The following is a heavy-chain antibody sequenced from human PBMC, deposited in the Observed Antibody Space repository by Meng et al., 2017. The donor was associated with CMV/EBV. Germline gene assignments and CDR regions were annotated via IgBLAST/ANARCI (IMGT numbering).Heavy chain of an antibody. CDR1: GFTFSSYS. Sequence: GGSLRLSCAASGFTFSSYSMNWVRQAPGKGLEWVSSISSSSSYIYYADSVKGRFTIPRDNAKNSLYLQMNSLRAEDTAVYYCARDDVVVVVAATSYYGMDVWGQGTTVTVSS. J-gene: IGHJ6*02. V-gene: IGHV3-21*01. CDR2: ISSSSSYI. D-gene: IGHD2-15*01. CDR3: ARDDVVVVVAATSYYGMDV.